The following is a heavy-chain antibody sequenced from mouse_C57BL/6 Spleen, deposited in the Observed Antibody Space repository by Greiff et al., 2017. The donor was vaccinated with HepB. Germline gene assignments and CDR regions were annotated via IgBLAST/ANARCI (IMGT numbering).Heavy chain of an antibody. V-gene: IGHV1-69*01. D-gene: IGHD2-3*01. Sequence: VQLQQPGAELVMPGASVKLSCKASGYTFTSYWMHWVKQRPGQGLEWIGEIDPSDSYTNYNQKFKGKATLTVDKSSSTAYMQLSSLTSEDSAVYYCARLKGGYYKDFAYWGQGTLVTVSA. J-gene: IGHJ3*01. CDR2: IDPSDSYT. CDR1: GYTFTSYW. CDR3: ARLKGGYYKDFAY.